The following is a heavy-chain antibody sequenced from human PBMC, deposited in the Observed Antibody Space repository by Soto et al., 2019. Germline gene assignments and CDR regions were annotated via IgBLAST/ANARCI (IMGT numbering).Heavy chain of an antibody. J-gene: IGHJ2*01. CDR2: IKPDGSKT. Sequence: EVQLVESGGGLVQPGGSLRLSCAASGFIFSSFWMSWVRQAPGKGLEWVANIKPDGSKTYYVDSVKGRFTISKDNAKNSLYLQMNSLRAEDTAVYYCARDSWYFDLWGRGTLVTVSS. V-gene: IGHV3-7*04. CDR3: ARDSWYFDL. CDR1: GFIFSSFW.